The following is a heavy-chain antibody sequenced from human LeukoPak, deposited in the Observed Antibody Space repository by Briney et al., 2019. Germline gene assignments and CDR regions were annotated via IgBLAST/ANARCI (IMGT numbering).Heavy chain of an antibody. J-gene: IGHJ6*02. V-gene: IGHV1-46*01. Sequence: GASVKVSCKASGYTFTSYYMHWVRQAPGQGLEWMGIINPSGGSTSYAQKFQGRVTMTRDTSTSTVYMELSSLRSEDTAVYYCARNSGYDYFDYYYGMDVWGQGTTVTVSS. CDR1: GYTFTSYY. CDR2: INPSGGST. CDR3: ARNSGYDYFDYYYGMDV. D-gene: IGHD5-12*01.